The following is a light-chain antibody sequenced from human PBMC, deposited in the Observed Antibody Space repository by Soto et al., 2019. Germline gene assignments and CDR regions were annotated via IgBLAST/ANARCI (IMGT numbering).Light chain of an antibody. J-gene: IGKJ1*01. Sequence: SHLTQSPSTQSLSXRHGYSISYXASQSVSGWLAWYQQTPGEAPKLLISDASKLENGVSSRFRGRGSGTEFTLSINSLQPEDSATYYCQQYNSYSEAFGQGTKVDIK. CDR3: QQYNSYSEA. V-gene: IGKV1-5*01. CDR2: DAS. CDR1: QSVSGW.